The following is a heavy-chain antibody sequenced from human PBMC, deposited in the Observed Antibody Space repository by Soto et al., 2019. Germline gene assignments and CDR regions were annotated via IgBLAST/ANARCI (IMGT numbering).Heavy chain of an antibody. CDR1: GGSISSYY. D-gene: IGHD6-19*01. CDR3: ARRKKGQWLVPGAFDI. J-gene: IGHJ3*02. V-gene: IGHV4-59*08. Sequence: SETLSLTCTVSGGSISSYYWSWIRQPPGKGLEWIGYIYYSGSTNYNPSLKSRVTISVDTSKNQFSLKLSSVTAADTAVYYCARRKKGQWLVPGAFDIWGQGTMVTVSS. CDR2: IYYSGST.